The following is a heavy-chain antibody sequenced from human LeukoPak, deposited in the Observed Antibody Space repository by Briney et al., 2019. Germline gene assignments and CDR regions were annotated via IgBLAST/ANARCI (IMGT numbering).Heavy chain of an antibody. V-gene: IGHV4-34*01. Sequence: SETLSLTCAVYGGSFNGYYWSWIRQPPGKGLEWIGEINHSGSTNYNPSLKSRVTISVDTSKNQFSLKLSSVTAADTAVYYCARRTRYYDFWSGYRNWFDPWGQGTLVTVSS. D-gene: IGHD3-3*01. J-gene: IGHJ5*02. CDR3: ARRTRYYDFWSGYRNWFDP. CDR1: GGSFNGYY. CDR2: INHSGST.